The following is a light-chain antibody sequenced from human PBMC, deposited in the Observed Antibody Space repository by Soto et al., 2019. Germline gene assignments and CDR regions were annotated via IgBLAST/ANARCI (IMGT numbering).Light chain of an antibody. CDR3: SSYVGATTRV. CDR2: EVS. V-gene: IGLV2-14*01. CDR1: TSDVGTYDY. Sequence: QSALTQPASVSGSPGQSITISCTGTTSDVGTYDYVSWYQHQPGKAPKVMIYEVSNRPSSVSDRFSGSKSGNTASLTISGLQAEDEADYYCSSYVGATTRVFGTGTKLTVL. J-gene: IGLJ1*01.